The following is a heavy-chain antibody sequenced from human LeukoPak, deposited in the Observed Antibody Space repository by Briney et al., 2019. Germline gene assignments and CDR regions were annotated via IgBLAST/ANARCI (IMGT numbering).Heavy chain of an antibody. J-gene: IGHJ4*02. V-gene: IGHV4-4*07. Sequence: KPSETLSLTCTVSGGSINNYYWSWIRQPAGKGLEWIGRIYTRGSTNYNPSLKSRVTMSADTSKNYFSLKLRSVTAADTAVYYCARGPPMWFGELPHFDYWGQGTLVTVSS. CDR3: ARGPPMWFGELPHFDY. D-gene: IGHD3-10*01. CDR2: IYTRGST. CDR1: GGSINNYY.